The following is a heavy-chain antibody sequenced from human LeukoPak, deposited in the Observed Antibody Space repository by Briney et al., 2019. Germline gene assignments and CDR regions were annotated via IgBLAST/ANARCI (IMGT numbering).Heavy chain of an antibody. V-gene: IGHV4-39*07. CDR2: IYYSGST. J-gene: IGHJ5*02. Sequence: WETLSLTCTVSGGSISSSSYYWGWIRQPPGKGLEWIGSIYYSGSTYYNPSLKSRVTISVDTSKNQFSLKLSSVTAADTAVYYCARDSYCGDDCDTNWFDPWGQGTLVTVSS. CDR1: GGSISSSSYY. CDR3: ARDSYCGDDCDTNWFDP. D-gene: IGHD2-21*02.